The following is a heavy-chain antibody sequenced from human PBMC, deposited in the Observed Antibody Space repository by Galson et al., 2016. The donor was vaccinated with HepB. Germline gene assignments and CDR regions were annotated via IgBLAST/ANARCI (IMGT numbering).Heavy chain of an antibody. V-gene: IGHV3-7*01. J-gene: IGHJ6*02. CDR2: IKHDGNED. CDR1: GFTFSTYW. D-gene: IGHD5-18*01. Sequence: SLRLSCAAASGFTFSTYWMSWVRQAPGKGLEWVANIKHDGNEDYYADSVKGRFTISRDNAKNLLYLQVDSLRVEDTGVYYCAREVVDRAMVYPLYFYGMDVWGQGTTVTVSS. CDR3: AREVVDRAMVYPLYFYGMDV.